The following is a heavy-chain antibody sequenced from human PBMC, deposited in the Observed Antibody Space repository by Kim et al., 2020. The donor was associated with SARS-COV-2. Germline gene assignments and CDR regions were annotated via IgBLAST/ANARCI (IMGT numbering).Heavy chain of an antibody. J-gene: IGHJ6*02. CDR2: ISGSGNTP. V-gene: IGHV3-23*01. CDR1: GFAFNSFA. CDR3: AKDFMITFGGVIEGSGMDV. D-gene: IGHD3-16*02. Sequence: GGSLSLSCAASGFAFNSFAMSWVRQAPGKGLEWVSTISGSGNTPYYAGSVTGRFSISRDNSKNTVYLQMNSMRAEDTAIYYCAKDFMITFGGVIEGSGMDVWGQGTTVTVSS.